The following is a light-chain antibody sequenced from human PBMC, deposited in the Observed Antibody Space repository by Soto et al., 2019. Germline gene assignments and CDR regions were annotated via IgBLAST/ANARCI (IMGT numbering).Light chain of an antibody. CDR1: QTISGR. V-gene: IGKV1-5*01. Sequence: DIMMTQSPSTLSASVGDRVTITCRASQTISGRLAWFAQKPGRAPQLLIYAAYTLHSGVTSRFSGSGSGTDFTLTISSLQPEDFATYYCQHLNTYPITFGPGTRLDIK. J-gene: IGKJ5*01. CDR3: QHLNTYPIT. CDR2: AAY.